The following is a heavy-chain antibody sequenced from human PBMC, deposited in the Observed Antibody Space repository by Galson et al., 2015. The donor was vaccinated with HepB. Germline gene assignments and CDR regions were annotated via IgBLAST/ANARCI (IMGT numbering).Heavy chain of an antibody. CDR3: ATVKGHCSSTSCYWYYFDY. Sequence: SVKVSCKVSGYTLTELSMHWVRQAPGKGLEWMGGFDPEDGETIYAQKFQGRVTMTEDTSTDTAYMELSSLRSEDTAVYYCATVKGHCSSTSCYWYYFDYWGQGTLVTVSS. CDR2: FDPEDGET. CDR1: GYTLTELS. V-gene: IGHV1-24*01. J-gene: IGHJ4*02. D-gene: IGHD2-2*01.